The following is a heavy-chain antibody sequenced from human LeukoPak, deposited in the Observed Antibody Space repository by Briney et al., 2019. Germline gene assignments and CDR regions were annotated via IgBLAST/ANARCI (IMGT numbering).Heavy chain of an antibody. V-gene: IGHV3-7*01. J-gene: IGHJ4*02. CDR2: IKQDGSEK. CDR1: GFTFTNYW. CDR3: ARALVVAATGFDY. D-gene: IGHD2-15*01. Sequence: GGSLRLSCAASGFTFTNYWMTWVRQAPGKGLEWVANIKQDGSEKYYGDSVKGRFTISRDNAKNSLYLEMNSLRVEDTAVYYCARALVVAATGFDYWGQGTLVTVSS.